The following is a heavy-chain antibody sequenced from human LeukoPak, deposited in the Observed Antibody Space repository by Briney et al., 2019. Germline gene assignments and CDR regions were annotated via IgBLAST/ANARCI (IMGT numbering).Heavy chain of an antibody. Sequence: GGSLRLSCAASGFTFSAYWMHWVRQAPGKGLVWVSRIYNDGSSRSYADSVKGRFTISRDNAKNTLYLQMNSLRAEDTALYFCSRSRDSGAFYLDSWGQGALVTVSS. D-gene: IGHD2-15*01. V-gene: IGHV3-74*01. J-gene: IGHJ4*02. CDR2: IYNDGSSR. CDR3: SRSRDSGAFYLDS. CDR1: GFTFSAYW.